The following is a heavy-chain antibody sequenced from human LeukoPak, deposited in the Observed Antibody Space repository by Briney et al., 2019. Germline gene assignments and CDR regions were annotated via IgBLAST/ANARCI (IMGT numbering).Heavy chain of an antibody. CDR2: ISGSGGST. Sequence: GGSLRLSCAASGFTFSSYAMSWVRQAPGKGLEWVSAISGSGGSTYYADSVKGRFTISRNNTANSLYLEMTNLRAGDTAVYYCVRDRSGSWDFDYWGQGTLVTVSS. CDR3: VRDRSGSWDFDY. J-gene: IGHJ4*02. CDR1: GFTFSSYA. D-gene: IGHD3-10*01. V-gene: IGHV3-23*01.